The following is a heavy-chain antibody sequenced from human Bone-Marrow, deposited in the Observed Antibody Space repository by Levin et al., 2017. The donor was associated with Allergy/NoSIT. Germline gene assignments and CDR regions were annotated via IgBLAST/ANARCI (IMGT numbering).Heavy chain of an antibody. Sequence: TSETLSLTCDVSGGSLSSNNYCWSWIRQHPGTGLEWIGHIFYTGNPNYNPSLESRVIISVDKSKNQFFLYLTSVTAADTAVYYCARCIHSIGAIDYWGQGTLVTVSS. CDR3: ARCIHSIGAIDY. J-gene: IGHJ4*02. V-gene: IGHV4-31*11. CDR2: IFYTGNP. D-gene: IGHD3-16*01. CDR1: GGSLSSNNYC.